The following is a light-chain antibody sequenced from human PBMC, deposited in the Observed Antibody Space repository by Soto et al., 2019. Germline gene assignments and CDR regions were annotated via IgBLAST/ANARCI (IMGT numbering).Light chain of an antibody. CDR2: AAY. CDR1: QGISSY. V-gene: IGKV1-8*01. Sequence: AIRMTQSPSSLSASTGDRVTITCRASQGISSYLAWYQQKPGKAPKLLIYAAYTLQSGVPARFSGSGSGTDFTLTISCLQAEYFATYYCQQYYSDPGEWTFGQVTKVELK. CDR3: QQYYSDPGEWT. J-gene: IGKJ1*01.